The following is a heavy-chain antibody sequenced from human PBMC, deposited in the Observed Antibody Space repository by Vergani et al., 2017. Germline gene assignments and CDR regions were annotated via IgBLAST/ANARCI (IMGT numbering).Heavy chain of an antibody. CDR2: ISYDGSNK. CDR1: GFTFSSYA. J-gene: IGHJ4*02. V-gene: IGHV3-30-3*01. D-gene: IGHD2-15*01. CDR3: ARGGDIVVVVAAVDY. Sequence: QVQLVESGGGVVQPGRSLSLSCAASGFTFSSYAMHWVRQAPGKGLEWVAVISYDGSNKYYADSVKGRFTISRDNSKNTLYLQMNSLRAEDTAVYYCARGGDIVVVVAAVDYWGQGTLVTVSS.